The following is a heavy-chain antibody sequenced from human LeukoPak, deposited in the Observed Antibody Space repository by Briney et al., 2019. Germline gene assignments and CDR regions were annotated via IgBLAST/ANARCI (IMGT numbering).Heavy chain of an antibody. D-gene: IGHD5-18*01. V-gene: IGHV3-23*01. CDR2: ISGSGGST. Sequence: GGSVRLSCAASGFTFSTYAMSWVRQAPGKGLEWVSAISGSGGSTYYADSVKGRFTISRDNSKNTLHLQMNSPRAEDTAVYYCAKEGYRYGSAIDYWGQGTLVPLSS. CDR3: AKEGYRYGSAIDY. J-gene: IGHJ4*02. CDR1: GFTFSTYA.